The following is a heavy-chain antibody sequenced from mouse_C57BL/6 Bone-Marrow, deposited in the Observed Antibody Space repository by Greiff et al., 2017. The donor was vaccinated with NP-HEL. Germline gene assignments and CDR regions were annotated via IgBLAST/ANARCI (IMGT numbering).Heavy chain of an antibody. CDR3: ARSGFAY. CDR2: IHTNSGST. Sequence: VQLQQPGAELVKPGASVKLSCKASGYTFTSYWMHWVKQRPGQGLEWIGMIHTNSGSTNYNEKFQSKATLTVYKSSSTAYMQLSSLTTEVAAVYYCARSGFAYWGQGTLVTVSA. V-gene: IGHV1-64*01. CDR1: GYTFTSYW. J-gene: IGHJ3*01.